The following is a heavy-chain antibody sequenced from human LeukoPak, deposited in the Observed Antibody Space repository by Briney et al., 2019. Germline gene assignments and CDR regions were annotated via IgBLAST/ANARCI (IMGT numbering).Heavy chain of an antibody. J-gene: IGHJ5*02. D-gene: IGHD2-15*01. CDR2: IYYSGST. Sequence: PSETLSLTCTVSGGSISSGGYYWRWIRQHPGRGLEWIVYIYYSGSTYYNPSLKSRVTISVYTSKNQFSLKLSSVTAADTAVYYCARCGYCSGGSCSRSIVARNWFDPWGQGTLVTVSS. CDR1: GGSISSGGYY. V-gene: IGHV4-31*03. CDR3: ARCGYCSGGSCSRSIVARNWFDP.